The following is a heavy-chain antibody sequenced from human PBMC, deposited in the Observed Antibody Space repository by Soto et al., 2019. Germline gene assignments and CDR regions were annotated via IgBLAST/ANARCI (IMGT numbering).Heavy chain of an antibody. Sequence: QAQLVQSGAEVKKPGSSVRLSCSTSGGSFSSYTLNWVRQAPGQGLEWLGRIIPVLTITDYAQKFRGRLTITAGKSSTTAYMELTSLRSDDTAVYYCARRRYCGADCYKNYYFGMDVRGQGTTVTVSS. CDR1: GGSFSSYT. V-gene: IGHV1-69*02. J-gene: IGHJ6*02. D-gene: IGHD2-21*02. CDR2: IIPVLTIT. CDR3: ARRRYCGADCYKNYYFGMDV.